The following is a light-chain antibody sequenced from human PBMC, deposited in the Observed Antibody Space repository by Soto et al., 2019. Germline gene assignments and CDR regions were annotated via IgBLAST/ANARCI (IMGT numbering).Light chain of an antibody. V-gene: IGLV4-69*01. Sequence: QSVLTQSPSASASLGASVKLICTLSSGHSSYAIAWHQQQAEKGPRYLMKLNSDGSHSKGDGIPDRFSGSSSGAERYLTISSLQSEDEADYYCQTWGTGIVLFGGGTKLTVL. J-gene: IGLJ2*01. CDR1: SGHSSYA. CDR2: LNSDGSH. CDR3: QTWGTGIVL.